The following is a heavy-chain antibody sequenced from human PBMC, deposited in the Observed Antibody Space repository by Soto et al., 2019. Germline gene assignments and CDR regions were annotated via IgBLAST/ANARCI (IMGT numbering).Heavy chain of an antibody. Sequence: PGGSPRLSCAASGFTFSSYGMHWVRQAPGKGLEWVAVIWYDGSNKYYADSVKGRFTISRDNSKNTLYLQMNSLRAEDTAVYYCARARYSGYDFFRHHYYYYGMDVWGQGTTVTVSS. D-gene: IGHD5-12*01. V-gene: IGHV3-33*01. CDR3: ARARYSGYDFFRHHYYYYGMDV. CDR1: GFTFSSYG. CDR2: IWYDGSNK. J-gene: IGHJ6*02.